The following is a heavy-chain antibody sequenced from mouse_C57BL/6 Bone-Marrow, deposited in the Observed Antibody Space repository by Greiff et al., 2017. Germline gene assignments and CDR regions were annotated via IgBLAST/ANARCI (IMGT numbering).Heavy chain of an antibody. J-gene: IGHJ1*03. V-gene: IGHV1-26*01. Sequence: VHVKQSGPELVKPGASVKISCKASGYTFTDYYMNWVKQSHGKSLEWIGDINPNNGGTSYNQKFKGKATLTVDKSSSTAYMELRSLTSEDSAVYYCARRRTGPWYFDVWGTGTTVTVSS. CDR2: INPNNGGT. D-gene: IGHD4-1*01. CDR1: GYTFTDYY. CDR3: ARRRTGPWYFDV.